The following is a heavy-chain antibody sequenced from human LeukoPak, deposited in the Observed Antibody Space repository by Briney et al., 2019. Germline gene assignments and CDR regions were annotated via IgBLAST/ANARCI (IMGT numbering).Heavy chain of an antibody. CDR2: IWYDGSNK. CDR3: ARGRIAAAGSYFDY. Sequence: PGGSLRLSCAASGFTFSSYGMHWVRQAPGKGLEWVAVIWYDGSNKYYADSVKGRFTISRDNSKNTLYLQMNSLRAEDKAVYYCARGRIAAAGSYFDYWGQGTLVTVSS. D-gene: IGHD6-13*01. J-gene: IGHJ4*02. V-gene: IGHV3-33*01. CDR1: GFTFSSYG.